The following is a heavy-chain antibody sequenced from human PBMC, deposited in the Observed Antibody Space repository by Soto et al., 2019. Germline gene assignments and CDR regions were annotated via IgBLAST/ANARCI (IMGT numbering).Heavy chain of an antibody. Sequence: QVQLVESGGGVVQPGGSLRLSCAASGFTFSGFGMHWVRQAPGKGLEWVAVIWYDGNDKYYADSVKGRFSVSRDNSKNTLYLQMNRLRAEDTAVSYCERGRGGDYGGNSGYFDYWGQGTLVTVSS. CDR2: IWYDGNDK. J-gene: IGHJ4*02. V-gene: IGHV3-33*01. CDR1: GFTFSGFG. D-gene: IGHD4-17*01. CDR3: ERGRGGDYGGNSGYFDY.